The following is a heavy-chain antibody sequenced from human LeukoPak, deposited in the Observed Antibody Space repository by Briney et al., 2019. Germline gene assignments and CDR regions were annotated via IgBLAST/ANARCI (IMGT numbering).Heavy chain of an antibody. J-gene: IGHJ4*02. V-gene: IGHV4-38-2*02. CDR1: GYSISSGYY. CDR2: IYHNGST. D-gene: IGHD3-22*01. CDR3: ARAYYYDSSGYYERWSGESK. Sequence: PSETLSLTCTVSGYSISSGYYWGWIRQPPGKGLEWIGSIYHNGSTYYSPSLKSRVTISVDTSKNQFSLTLSSVTAADTAVYYCARAYYYDSSGYYERWSGESKWGQGTLVTVSS.